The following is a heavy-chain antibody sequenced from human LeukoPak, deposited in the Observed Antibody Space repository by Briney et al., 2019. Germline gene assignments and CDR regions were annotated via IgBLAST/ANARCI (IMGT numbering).Heavy chain of an antibody. CDR1: GGSISSYY. J-gene: IGHJ4*02. CDR2: IYYRGST. V-gene: IGHV4-59*01. D-gene: IGHD3-10*01. CDR3: ASGGPYYYGSGSYPH. Sequence: NPSETLSLTCTVSGGSISSYYWSWIRQPPGKGLEWIGYIYYRGSTNYNPSLKSRVTISVDTSKNQFSLKLSSVTAADTAVYYCASGGPYYYGSGSYPHWGQGTLVTVSS.